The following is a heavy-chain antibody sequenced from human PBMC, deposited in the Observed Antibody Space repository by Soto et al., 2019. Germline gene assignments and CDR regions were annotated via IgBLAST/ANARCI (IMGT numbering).Heavy chain of an antibody. CDR1: GGSISSYY. J-gene: IGHJ5*02. Sequence: QVQLQESGPGLVKPSETLSLTCTVSGGSISSYYWSWIRQPPGKGLEWIGYIYYSGSTNYNPSLKSRVTISVDTSKNQFSLKLSSVTAADTAVYYCARHYYGSGKKKGPHWIDWFDPWGQGTLVTVSS. CDR3: ARHYYGSGKKKGPHWIDWFDP. D-gene: IGHD3-10*01. V-gene: IGHV4-59*08. CDR2: IYYSGST.